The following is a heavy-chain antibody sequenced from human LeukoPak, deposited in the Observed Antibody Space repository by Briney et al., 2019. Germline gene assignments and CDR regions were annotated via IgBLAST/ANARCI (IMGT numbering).Heavy chain of an antibody. J-gene: IGHJ1*01. V-gene: IGHV3-23*01. Sequence: GGSLRLSCEAFGFTFSNYAMSWVRQAPARGLEWVSSLRGDGDTFYADSVKGRFTLSRDDSRNTVYLHLNNLRVEDTAVYYCVKASWVSNADAVLWGQGTLVTVYS. D-gene: IGHD1-1*01. CDR3: VKASWVSNADAVL. CDR2: LRGDGDT. CDR1: GFTFSNYA.